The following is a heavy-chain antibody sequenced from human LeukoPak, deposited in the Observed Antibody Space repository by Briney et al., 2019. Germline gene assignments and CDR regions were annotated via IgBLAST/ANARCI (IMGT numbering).Heavy chain of an antibody. V-gene: IGHV3-23*01. CDR1: GSSFSSYG. Sequence: GPCLRLSCAAAGSSFSSYGISSVRQPAGDWIGWVSAIIGSGASTYYADSVEARFPISRNNSKNTLYLQMNRLRTEDTAVYYCTKGPMPRGFDHWGQGTLVTVSS. D-gene: IGHD3-10*01. CDR2: IIGSGAST. J-gene: IGHJ4*02. CDR3: TKGPMPRGFDH.